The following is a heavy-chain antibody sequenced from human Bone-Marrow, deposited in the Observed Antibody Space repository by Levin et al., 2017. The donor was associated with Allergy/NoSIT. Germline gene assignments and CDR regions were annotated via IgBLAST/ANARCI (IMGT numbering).Heavy chain of an antibody. V-gene: IGHV3-30-3*01. Sequence: GGSLRLSCAASGFTFSSYAMHWVRQAPGKGLEWVAVISYDGSNKYYADSVKGRFTISRDNSKNTLYLQMNSLRAEDTAVYYCASSDGWLRPHFDYWGQGTLVTVSS. CDR3: ASSDGWLRPHFDY. D-gene: IGHD5-12*01. J-gene: IGHJ4*02. CDR2: ISYDGSNK. CDR1: GFTFSSYA.